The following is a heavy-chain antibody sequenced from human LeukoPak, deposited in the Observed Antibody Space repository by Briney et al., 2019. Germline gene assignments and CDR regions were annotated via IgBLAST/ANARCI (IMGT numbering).Heavy chain of an antibody. CDR1: GSTFSSYA. J-gene: IGHJ4*02. CDR2: ITDSGGST. CDR3: AKGSSGSRPYYFDY. D-gene: IGHD3-22*01. V-gene: IGHV3-23*01. Sequence: GGSLRLSCAASGSTFSSYAMSWVRQAPGEGLEWVSAITDSGGSTYYSDSVKGRFTISRDNSKNTLYLQMNTLRAEDTAIYYCAKGSSGSRPYYFDYWGQGTLVTVSS.